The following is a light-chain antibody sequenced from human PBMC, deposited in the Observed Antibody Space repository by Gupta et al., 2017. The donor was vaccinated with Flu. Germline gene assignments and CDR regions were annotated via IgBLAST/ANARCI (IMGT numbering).Light chain of an antibody. CDR1: QDISNY. V-gene: IGKV1-33*01. J-gene: IGKJ1*01. Sequence: DIQMTQSPSSLSASVGDRVTITCQASQDISNYLNWYQQKPGKAPKLLIYDASNLETGVPSRFSGSGSGTDFIFTISSLQPEDIATYYCQQSRTFGQGTKVEIK. CDR2: DAS. CDR3: QQSRT.